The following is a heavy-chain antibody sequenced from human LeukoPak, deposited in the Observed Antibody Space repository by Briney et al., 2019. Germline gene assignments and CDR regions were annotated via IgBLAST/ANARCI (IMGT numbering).Heavy chain of an antibody. J-gene: IGHJ5*02. CDR3: AKDDNYIRFLS. Sequence: GGSLRLSCAASGFTFSSHGMNWVRQAPGKGLEWVSGISGSGGNTYYADSVKGRFTISRDNSTNTLYLQMNSLRAEDTAVYYCAKDDNYIRFLSWGQGTLVTVSS. D-gene: IGHD3-16*01. CDR2: ISGSGGNT. V-gene: IGHV3-23*01. CDR1: GFTFSSHG.